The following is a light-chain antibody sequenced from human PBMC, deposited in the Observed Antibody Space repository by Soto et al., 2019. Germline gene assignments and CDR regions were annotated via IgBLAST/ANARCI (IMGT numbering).Light chain of an antibody. V-gene: IGLV2-23*01. Sequence: QSVLAQPASVSGSPGQSITISCTGTSSDVGAYNSVSWYQQHPHRAPQVIIYKGTQRPSGVSNRFSGSTSGNAVSLTISALQTDDEADYFCCSSAPESTYVCGTGTKVTVL. CDR2: KGT. CDR1: SSDVGAYNS. J-gene: IGLJ1*01. CDR3: CSSAPESTYV.